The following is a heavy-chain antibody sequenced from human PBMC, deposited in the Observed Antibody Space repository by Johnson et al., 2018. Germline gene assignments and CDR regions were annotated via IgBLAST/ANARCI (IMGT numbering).Heavy chain of an antibody. J-gene: IGHJ6*02. CDR2: IRQDGSEK. D-gene: IGHD2-15*01. CDR1: GFTFSNYW. CDR3: ARDRVDYYYGMDV. V-gene: IGHV3-7*03. Sequence: VQLVESGGGLVQPGGSLRLSCAASGFTFSNYWMSWVRQTPGKGLEWVANIRQDGSEKYYVDSVKGRFTISRDNSKNTLYLQMNSLRAEDTAVYYCARDRVDYYYGMDVWGQGTTVTVSS.